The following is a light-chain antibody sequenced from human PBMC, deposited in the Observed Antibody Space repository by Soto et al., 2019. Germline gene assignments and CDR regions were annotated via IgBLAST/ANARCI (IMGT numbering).Light chain of an antibody. V-gene: IGKV3-20*01. CDR2: GAS. CDR3: QQFLHSPIT. CDR1: QSVSSTY. J-gene: IGKJ5*01. Sequence: SQSVSSTYLAWYQQKPGQAPRLLFSGASSRATGFPDRFRGGGSGLHFPHTISSLEPEGLVVYHCQQFLHSPITFGQGTRLEIK.